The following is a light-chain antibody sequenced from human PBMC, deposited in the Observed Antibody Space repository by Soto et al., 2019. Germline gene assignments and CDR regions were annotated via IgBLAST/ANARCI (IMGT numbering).Light chain of an antibody. Sequence: QSALTQPASVSGSPGQSITISCTGTSSDVGGYNYVSWYQQHPGKAPKLMIYDVSNRPSGVSNRFSGSKSGNTASLTISGRRAEDEADYYCSSYTSSSTWVFGGGTQLTVL. CDR2: DVS. V-gene: IGLV2-14*01. CDR1: SSDVGGYNY. J-gene: IGLJ3*02. CDR3: SSYTSSSTWV.